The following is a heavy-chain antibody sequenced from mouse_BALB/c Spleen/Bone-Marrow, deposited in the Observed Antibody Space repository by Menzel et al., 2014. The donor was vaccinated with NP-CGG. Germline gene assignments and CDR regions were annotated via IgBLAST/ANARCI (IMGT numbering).Heavy chain of an antibody. D-gene: IGHD1-2*01. J-gene: IGHJ3*01. V-gene: IGHV4-1*02. Sequence: EVHLVESGGGLVQPGGSLKLSCAASGFDFSRYWMSWVRQVPGKGLEWIGEINPDSNTINYTPSLKDKFIISRDNAKNTLYLQMSKVRSEDTALYYCARLGYYGSFAYWGQGTLVTVSA. CDR3: ARLGYYGSFAY. CDR2: INPDSNTI. CDR1: GFDFSRYW.